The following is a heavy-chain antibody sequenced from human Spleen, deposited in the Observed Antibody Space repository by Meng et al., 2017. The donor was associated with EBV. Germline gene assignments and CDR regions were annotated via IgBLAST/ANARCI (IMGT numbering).Heavy chain of an antibody. Sequence: VRLVGSGGGVVQPGGSLRLSCAASGFRFSRYWMHWVRQVPGKGLIWVARTNEDGGITNYADSVKGRFTISRDNTKNTLYLHMTSLRVEDTAVYFCSRDLVGSDDVWGQGTLVTVSS. CDR3: SRDLVGSDDV. J-gene: IGHJ4*02. CDR2: TNEDGGIT. D-gene: IGHD5-24*01. V-gene: IGHV3-74*01. CDR1: GFRFSRYW.